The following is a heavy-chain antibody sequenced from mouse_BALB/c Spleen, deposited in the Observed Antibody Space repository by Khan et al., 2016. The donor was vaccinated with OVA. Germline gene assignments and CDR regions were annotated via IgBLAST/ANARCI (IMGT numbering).Heavy chain of an antibody. D-gene: IGHD1-1*01. CDR1: GYSITSDDA. J-gene: IGHJ2*01. CDR2: ISYSGNT. CDR3: ARVYGGDFDY. Sequence: QLKESGPGLVKPSQSLSLTCTVTGYSITSDDAWNWMRQFPGNKMEWMGFISYSGNTKYTPSLKGRISITRETSKNQFFLQLNTVTTEDTARYYCARVYGGDFDYWGQGTTLTVSS. V-gene: IGHV3-2*02.